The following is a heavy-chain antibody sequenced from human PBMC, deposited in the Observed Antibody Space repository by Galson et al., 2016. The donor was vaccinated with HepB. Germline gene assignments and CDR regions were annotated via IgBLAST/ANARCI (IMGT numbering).Heavy chain of an antibody. J-gene: IGHJ4*02. D-gene: IGHD3-16*02. CDR3: ARGPLRLGGLSLLADH. V-gene: IGHV3-48*02. CDR2: ISSSSTTI. CDR1: GFTFSSYN. Sequence: SLRLSCAASGFTFSSYNMNWVRQAPGKGLEWLSYISSSSTTIYYADSVKGRFTISRDNAKKSLYLQMNSLRDEDTAVYYCARGPLRLGGLSLLADHWGQGTLVTVSS.